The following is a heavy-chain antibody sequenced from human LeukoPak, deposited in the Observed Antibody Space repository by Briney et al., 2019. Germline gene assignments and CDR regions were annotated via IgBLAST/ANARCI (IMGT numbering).Heavy chain of an antibody. Sequence: GGSLRLSCAASGFSFSSYEMNWVRQAPGKGLEWVSNISSSGSNIHYAGSVKGRFTISRDNAENSLYLQMNSLRAEDTAVYYCARARGELTLYYYMDVWGKGTTVTVSS. J-gene: IGHJ6*03. CDR1: GFSFSSYE. V-gene: IGHV3-48*03. D-gene: IGHD3-10*01. CDR2: ISSSGSNI. CDR3: ARARGELTLYYYMDV.